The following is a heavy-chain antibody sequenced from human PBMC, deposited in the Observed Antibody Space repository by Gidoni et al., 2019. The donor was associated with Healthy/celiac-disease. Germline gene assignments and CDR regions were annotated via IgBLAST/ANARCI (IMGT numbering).Heavy chain of an antibody. CDR1: GGTSSSYA. D-gene: IGHD2-2*02. J-gene: IGHJ4*02. CDR2: IIPIFGTA. Sequence: QVQLVQSGAEVKKPGSSVKVSCKASGGTSSSYAISWVRQAPGQGLEWMGGIIPIFGTANYAQKFQGRVTITADKSTSTAYMELSSLRSEDTAVYYCASDYCSSTSCYSPVKYWGQGTLVTVSS. V-gene: IGHV1-69*06. CDR3: ASDYCSSTSCYSPVKY.